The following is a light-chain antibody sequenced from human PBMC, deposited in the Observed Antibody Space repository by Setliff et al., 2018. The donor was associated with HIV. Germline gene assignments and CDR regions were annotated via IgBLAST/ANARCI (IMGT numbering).Light chain of an antibody. V-gene: IGLV2-14*03. CDR2: DVT. Sequence: QSALTQPASVSGSPGQSITISCTGTSSDLGIYNFVSWYQQHPGKAPKLMIYDVTNRPSGVSNRFSGSKSGITASLTISGLRAEDEADYYCTSYTGTSTLYVFGTGTKGTVL. CDR3: TSYTGTSTLYV. J-gene: IGLJ1*01. CDR1: SSDLGIYNF.